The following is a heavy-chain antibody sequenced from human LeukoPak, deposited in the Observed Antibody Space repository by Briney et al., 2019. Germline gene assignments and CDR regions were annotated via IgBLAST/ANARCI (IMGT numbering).Heavy chain of an antibody. CDR1: GFTFSSSA. CDR3: AKDRITIFGVVITHYYFDY. V-gene: IGHV3-23*01. J-gene: IGHJ4*02. D-gene: IGHD3-3*01. CDR2: ISGSGANT. Sequence: GGSLTLSRAASGFTFSSSAMTWVRQAPGKGREWVSAISGSGANTYYADSVKGRFTISRNNSKSTLYLQMNSLRAEDTAVYYCAKDRITIFGVVITHYYFDYWGQGTLVTVSS.